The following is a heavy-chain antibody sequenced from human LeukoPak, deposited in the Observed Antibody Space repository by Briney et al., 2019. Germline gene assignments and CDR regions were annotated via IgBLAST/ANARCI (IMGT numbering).Heavy chain of an antibody. CDR1: GYTFSDYY. Sequence: GASVKVSCKASGYTFSDYYMHWVRQAPGQGLQWVGWINPNSGDTHYAQMFQGRVTMTRDTSINPAYMELRRVRSDDTAVYYCAKSAQYSSAWFTGSFDYWGQGTLVTVSS. CDR3: AKSAQYSSAWFTGSFDY. CDR2: INPNSGDT. J-gene: IGHJ4*02. V-gene: IGHV1-2*02. D-gene: IGHD6-13*01.